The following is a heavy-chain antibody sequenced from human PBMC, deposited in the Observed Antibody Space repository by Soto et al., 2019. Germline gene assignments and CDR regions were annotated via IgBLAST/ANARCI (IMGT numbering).Heavy chain of an antibody. CDR1: GGSVSSGIYY. J-gene: IGHJ6*02. V-gene: IGHV4-61*01. CDR2: IYYSGST. D-gene: IGHD3-3*01. CDR3: ASGKYGFGEYYDFWSGYPGRYYYGMDV. Sequence: SSETLSLTCTVSGGSVSSGIYYWSWIRQPPGKGLEWIGYIYYSGSTNYNPSLKSRVTISVDTSKNQFSLKLSSVTAADTAVYYCASGKYGFGEYYDFWSGYPGRYYYGMDVWGQRTTVTVSS.